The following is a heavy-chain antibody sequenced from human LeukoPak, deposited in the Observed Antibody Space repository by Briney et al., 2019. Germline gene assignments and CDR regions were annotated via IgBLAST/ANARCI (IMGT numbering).Heavy chain of an antibody. CDR1: GGSISSSSYY. D-gene: IGHD2-8*01. CDR2: IYYSGST. CDR3: AIIQGRTKYFDL. V-gene: IGHV4-39*01. Sequence: SETLSLTCTVSGGSISSSSYYWGWIRQPPGKGLEWIGSIYYSGSTYYNPSLKSRVAISVDTSKNQFSLKLSSVTAAGTAVYYCAIIQGRTKYFDLWGRGTLVTVSS. J-gene: IGHJ2*01.